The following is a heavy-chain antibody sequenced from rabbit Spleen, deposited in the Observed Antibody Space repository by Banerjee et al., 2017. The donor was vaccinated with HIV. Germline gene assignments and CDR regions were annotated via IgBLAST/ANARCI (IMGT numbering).Heavy chain of an antibody. D-gene: IGHD8-1*01. CDR1: GVSFSFNSY. CDR2: IDTGSSGFT. J-gene: IGHJ6*01. Sequence: QSLEESGGDLVKPGASLTLTCKASGVSFSFNSYMCWVRQAPGKGLEWIACIDTGSSGFTYSASWAKGRFTISKTSSTTVTLQMTSLTAADTATYFCARDSGSSFSSYGMDLWGQGTLVTVS. V-gene: IGHV1S40*01. CDR3: ARDSGSSFSSYGMDL.